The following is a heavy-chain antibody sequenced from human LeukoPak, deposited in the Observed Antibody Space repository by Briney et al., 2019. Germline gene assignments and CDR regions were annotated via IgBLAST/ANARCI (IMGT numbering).Heavy chain of an antibody. CDR2: IYTSGST. V-gene: IGHV4-61*02. Sequence: PSETLSLTCTVSGGSISSGSYYWSWIRQPAGKGLEWIGRIYTSGSTNYNPSLKSRVTISVDTSKNQFSLKLSSVTAADTAVYYCARGSVDIVATPSYDYWGQGTLVTVSS. CDR3: ARGSVDIVATPSYDY. J-gene: IGHJ4*02. D-gene: IGHD5-12*01. CDR1: GGSISSGSYY.